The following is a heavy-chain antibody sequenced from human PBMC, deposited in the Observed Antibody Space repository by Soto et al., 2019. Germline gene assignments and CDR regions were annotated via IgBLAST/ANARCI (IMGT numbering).Heavy chain of an antibody. V-gene: IGHV3-21*01. D-gene: IGHD2-15*01. CDR2: ISGSGYI. CDR1: GFSLNDYT. J-gene: IGHJ6*02. Sequence: PGGSLRLSCAASGFSLNDYTLNWVRRAPGKGLEWVSSISGSGYISYADSLRGRVTISRDNAKKSLYLQIISLRAEDAAVYYCARDCSGATCFPGMDVWGLGTPVTVYS. CDR3: ARDCSGATCFPGMDV.